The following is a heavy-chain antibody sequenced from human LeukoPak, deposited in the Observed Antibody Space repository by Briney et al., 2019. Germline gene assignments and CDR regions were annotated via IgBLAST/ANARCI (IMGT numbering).Heavy chain of an antibody. Sequence: GSLRLSCAASGFTFSSYAMSWVRQAPGKGLEWVSAISGSGGSTYYADSVKGRFTISRDNSKNTLYLQMNSLRAEDTAVYYCAKGLNYCSGGSCYRWFDPWGQGTLVTVSS. CDR3: AKGLNYCSGGSCYRWFDP. D-gene: IGHD2-15*01. CDR2: ISGSGGST. J-gene: IGHJ5*02. V-gene: IGHV3-23*01. CDR1: GFTFSSYA.